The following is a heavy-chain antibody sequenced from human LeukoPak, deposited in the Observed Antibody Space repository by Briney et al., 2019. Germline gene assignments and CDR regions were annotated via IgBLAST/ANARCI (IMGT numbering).Heavy chain of an antibody. CDR2: IYYSGST. D-gene: IGHD2-2*01. CDR3: ARGRYCSSTSCYVRDDYYMDV. Sequence: SETLSLTCTVSGGSISSSSYYWGWIRQPPGKGLEWIGSIYYSGSTYYNPSLKSRVTISVDTSKNQFSLKLSSVTAADTAVYYCARGRYCSSTSCYVRDDYYMDVWGKGTTVTISS. J-gene: IGHJ6*03. V-gene: IGHV4-39*01. CDR1: GGSISSSSYY.